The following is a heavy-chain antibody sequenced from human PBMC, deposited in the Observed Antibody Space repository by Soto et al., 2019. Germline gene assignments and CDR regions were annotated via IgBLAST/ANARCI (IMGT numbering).Heavy chain of an antibody. J-gene: IGHJ2*01. CDR3: ARYYGSGSYLWYFDL. CDR1: AGTFSSFT. V-gene: IGHV1-69*02. D-gene: IGHD3-10*01. CDR2: IIPISDIT. Sequence: QVQLVQSGAEVKKPASSVKVSCKASAGTFSSFTISWVRQAPGQGLEWIGRIIPISDITNYAQKFQGRVTITADKSTSTAYMELSSLRSEDTAVYYCARYYGSGSYLWYFDLWGRGTLVTVSS.